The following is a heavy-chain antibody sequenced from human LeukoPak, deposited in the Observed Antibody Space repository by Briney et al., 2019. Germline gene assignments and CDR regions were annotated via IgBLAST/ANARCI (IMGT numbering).Heavy chain of an antibody. V-gene: IGHV3-23*01. Sequence: GGSLRLSCATSGFTFSSYAMSWVRQAPGKGLEWVSAISSSGGSTYYADSVKGRFTISRDNSKNTLYLQMNSLRAEDTAVYYCAKVPDWALFDYWGQGTLVTVSS. CDR3: AKVPDWALFDY. CDR1: GFTFSSYA. J-gene: IGHJ4*02. D-gene: IGHD3-9*01. CDR2: ISSSGGST.